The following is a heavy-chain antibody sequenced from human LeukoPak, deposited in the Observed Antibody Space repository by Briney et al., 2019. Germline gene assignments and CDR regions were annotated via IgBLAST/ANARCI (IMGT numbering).Heavy chain of an antibody. CDR3: ARAKAETYYYYYYMDV. V-gene: IGHV4-4*02. Sequence: SETLSLTCAVSGGSISSSNWWSWVRQPPGKGLEWIGEIYHSGSTNYNPSLKSRVTISVDTSKNQFSLKLSSVTAADTAVYYCARAKAETYYYYYYMDVWGKGTTVTVSS. D-gene: IGHD5-24*01. J-gene: IGHJ6*03. CDR2: IYHSGST. CDR1: GGSISSSNW.